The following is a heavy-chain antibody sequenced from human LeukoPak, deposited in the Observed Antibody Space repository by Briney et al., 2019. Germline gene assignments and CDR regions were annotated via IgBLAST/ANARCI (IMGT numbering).Heavy chain of an antibody. D-gene: IGHD5-24*01. CDR3: ARVRRDGYIQIDY. Sequence: ASVKVSCKASGYTITSYGISGVLQPPGQGLERMGWISAYYGNQNYAQKLQGRVTMTTDTSTSTAYMELRSLRSDDTAVYYCARVRRDGYIQIDYWGQGTLVTVSS. CDR1: GYTITSYG. CDR2: ISAYYGNQ. J-gene: IGHJ4*02. V-gene: IGHV1-18*01.